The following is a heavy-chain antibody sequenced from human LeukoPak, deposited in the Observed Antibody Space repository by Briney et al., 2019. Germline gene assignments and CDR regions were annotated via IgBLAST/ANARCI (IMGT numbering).Heavy chain of an antibody. CDR2: INSDGSST. Sequence: PGGSLRLSCAASGFTFSSYWMHWVRQAPGKGLVWVSRINSDGSSTSYADSVKGRFTIPRDNAKNTLYLQMNSLRAEDTAVYYCARYSTRMNAFDIWGQGTMVTVSS. V-gene: IGHV3-74*01. D-gene: IGHD2-21*01. CDR3: ARYSTRMNAFDI. CDR1: GFTFSSYW. J-gene: IGHJ3*02.